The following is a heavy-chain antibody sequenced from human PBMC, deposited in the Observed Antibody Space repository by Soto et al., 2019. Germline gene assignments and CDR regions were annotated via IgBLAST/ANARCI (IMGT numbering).Heavy chain of an antibody. J-gene: IGHJ4*02. V-gene: IGHV1-69*01. CDR2: VIPILGQA. CDR1: GGTFSSYV. Sequence: QLVQSGAEVKKPGASVKISCKASGGTFSSYVISWLRQAPGQGLEWLGGVIPILGQAYYAPNLQGRVTITAGDSTSTAYMELKRLTSADTGVYFCARVSGVVAPPGTAFWGQGTLGTVS. CDR3: ARVSGVVAPPGTAF. D-gene: IGHD2-15*01.